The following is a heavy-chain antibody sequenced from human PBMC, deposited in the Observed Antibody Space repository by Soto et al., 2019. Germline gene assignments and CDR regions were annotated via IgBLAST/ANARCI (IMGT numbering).Heavy chain of an antibody. CDR2: IKSKTDGGTT. V-gene: IGHV3-15*07. D-gene: IGHD4-17*01. J-gene: IGHJ4*02. Sequence: GGSLRLSCAASGFTFGNAWINWVRQAPGKGLEWVGRIKSKTDGGTTDYAAPVKGRFTISRDDSKNTLYLQMNSLKTEDTAVYYCTTEHDYGDLAYWGQGTLVTVSS. CDR3: TTEHDYGDLAY. CDR1: GFTFGNAW.